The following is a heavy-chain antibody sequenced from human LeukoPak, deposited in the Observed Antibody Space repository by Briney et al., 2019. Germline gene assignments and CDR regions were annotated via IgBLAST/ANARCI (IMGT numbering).Heavy chain of an antibody. J-gene: IGHJ6*03. Sequence: PGGSLRLSCAASGFTFSSYSMNWVRQAPGKGVEWGSYISSSSSTIYYADSVKGRFTISRDNAKNSLYLQMNSLRAEDTAVYYCTRNQMGYYYYMDVWGKGTTVTVSS. CDR1: GFTFSSYS. V-gene: IGHV3-48*04. D-gene: IGHD1-14*01. CDR3: TRNQMGYYYYMDV. CDR2: ISSSSSTI.